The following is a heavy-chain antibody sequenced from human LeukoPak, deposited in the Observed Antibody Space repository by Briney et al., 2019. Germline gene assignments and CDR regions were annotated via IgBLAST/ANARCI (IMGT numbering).Heavy chain of an antibody. CDR1: GGTFSSYA. CDR3: ARDGGYYDYVWGSYRFDY. D-gene: IGHD3-16*02. J-gene: IGHJ4*02. Sequence: SVKVSCKASGGTFSSYAISWVRQAPGQGLEWMGGIIPIFGTASYAQKFQGRVTITADKSTSTAYMELSSLRSEDTAVYYCARDGGYYDYVWGSYRFDYWGQGTLVTVSS. CDR2: IIPIFGTA. V-gene: IGHV1-69*06.